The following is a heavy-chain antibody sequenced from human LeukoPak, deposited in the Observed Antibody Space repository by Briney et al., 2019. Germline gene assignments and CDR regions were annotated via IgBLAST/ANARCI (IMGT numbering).Heavy chain of an antibody. CDR1: GYTFTGYY. V-gene: IGHV1-2*02. J-gene: IGHJ5*02. CDR2: IKPNNGGT. Sequence: ASVKVSCKASGYTFTGYYMHWVRQAPGQGLEWMGWIKPNNGGTNYAQKFQGRVTMTRDTSISTAYMELSRLRSDDTAVYYCARARGDIVVVPAAIWFNPWGQGTLVTVSS. CDR3: ARARGDIVVVPAAIWFNP. D-gene: IGHD2-2*01.